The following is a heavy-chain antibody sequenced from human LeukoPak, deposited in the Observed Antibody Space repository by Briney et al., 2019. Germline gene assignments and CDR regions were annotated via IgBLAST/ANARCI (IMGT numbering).Heavy chain of an antibody. Sequence: GGSLRLSCAASGFTFSSYAMHWVRQAPGKGLEWVAVISYDGSNKYYADSVKGRFTISRDNSKNTLYLQMNSLRAEDTAVYYCARDEADTAMAILYYYYGMDVWGQGTTVTVPS. V-gene: IGHV3-30*04. D-gene: IGHD5-18*01. CDR3: ARDEADTAMAILYYYYGMDV. CDR1: GFTFSSYA. J-gene: IGHJ6*02. CDR2: ISYDGSNK.